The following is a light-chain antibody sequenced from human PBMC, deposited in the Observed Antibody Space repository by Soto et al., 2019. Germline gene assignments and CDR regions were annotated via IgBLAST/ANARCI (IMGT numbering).Light chain of an antibody. CDR2: DAS. Sequence: ENVFTHSPCTLSLSPGDRATLSCRASQSVSSSFLAWYQQKAGQTPRLLIYDASTRATGIPARFSGSGSGTDFTLTISRLEPEDFAVYYCQQYGSSGTFGQGTKVDI. J-gene: IGKJ1*01. CDR1: QSVSSSF. CDR3: QQYGSSGT. V-gene: IGKV3-20*01.